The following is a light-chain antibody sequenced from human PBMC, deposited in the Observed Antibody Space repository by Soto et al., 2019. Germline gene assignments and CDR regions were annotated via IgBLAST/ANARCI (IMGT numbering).Light chain of an antibody. CDR2: EVS. V-gene: IGLV2-14*01. CDR1: SSDVGAYNL. J-gene: IGLJ1*01. Sequence: QSALTQPASVSGSPGQSITISCTGTSSDVGAYNLVSWYQHHPDKAPKLMISEVSNRPSGVSDRFSGSKSGNTASLTISGLQAEDEADYCCASLTTTNFVFXTGTKATVL. CDR3: ASLTTTNFV.